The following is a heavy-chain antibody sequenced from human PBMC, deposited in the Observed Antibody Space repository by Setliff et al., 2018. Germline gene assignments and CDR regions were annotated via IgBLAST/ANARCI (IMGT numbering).Heavy chain of an antibody. V-gene: IGHV4-59*01. Sequence: ETLSLTCSVSGGSISSSYWTWIRQPPGKGLEWVGYIYSSGSSNYNPSLKSRVTISVDTSKNQFSLRLSSVTAADTAVYYCARAAKYDSSGYYGFWFDPWGQGNLVTVSS. CDR2: IYSSGSS. CDR3: ARAAKYDSSGYYGFWFDP. J-gene: IGHJ5*02. D-gene: IGHD3-22*01. CDR1: GGSISSSY.